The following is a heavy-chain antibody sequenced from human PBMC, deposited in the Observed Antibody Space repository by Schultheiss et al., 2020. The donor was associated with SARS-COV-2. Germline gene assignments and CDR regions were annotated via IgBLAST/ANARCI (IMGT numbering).Heavy chain of an antibody. V-gene: IGHV4-34*01. CDR1: GGSFSGYY. CDR3: ASRSIAARYNWFDP. CDR2: INHSGST. Sequence: SETLSLTCAVYGGSFSGYYWSWIRQPPGKGLEWIGEINHSGSTNYNPSLKSRVTISVDTSKNQFSLKLSSMTAADTAVYYCASRSIAARYNWFDPWGQGTLVTVSS. J-gene: IGHJ5*02. D-gene: IGHD6-6*01.